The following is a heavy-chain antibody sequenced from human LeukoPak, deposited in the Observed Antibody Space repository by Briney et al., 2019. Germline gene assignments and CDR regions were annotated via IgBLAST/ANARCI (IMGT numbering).Heavy chain of an antibody. CDR3: AKDISIYCSSTSCYGAEYFQH. Sequence: GGSLRLSCAASGFTFSSYGMHWVRQAPGKGLEWVAFIRYDGSNKCYADSVKGRFTISRDNSKNTLYLQMNSLRAEDTAVYYCAKDISIYCSSTSCYGAEYFQHWGQGTLVTVSS. D-gene: IGHD2-2*01. J-gene: IGHJ1*01. V-gene: IGHV3-30*02. CDR1: GFTFSSYG. CDR2: IRYDGSNK.